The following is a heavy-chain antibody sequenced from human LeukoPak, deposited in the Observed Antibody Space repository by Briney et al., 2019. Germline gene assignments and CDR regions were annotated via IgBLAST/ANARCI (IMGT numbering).Heavy chain of an antibody. CDR1: GFTFSSYG. V-gene: IGHV3-30*02. CDR2: IRYDGSNK. CDR3: AKALFSMVRGVITPIDY. D-gene: IGHD3-10*01. Sequence: GGSLRLSCAASGFTFSSYGMHWVRQAPGKGLEWVAFIRYDGSNKYYADSVKGRFTISRDNSKNTLYLQMNSLRAEDTAVYYCAKALFSMVRGVITPIDYWGQGTLVTVSS. J-gene: IGHJ4*02.